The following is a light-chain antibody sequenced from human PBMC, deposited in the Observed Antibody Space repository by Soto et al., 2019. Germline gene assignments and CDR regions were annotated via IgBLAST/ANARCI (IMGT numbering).Light chain of an antibody. J-gene: IGKJ1*01. CDR1: QSVSSSY. Sequence: EIVLTQSPGTLSLSPGERATFSCRASQSVSSSYIAWYQQKRGQAPRRLIYGASIRATGIPDRFSGSGSGTDLTITISRLEPEDFELYYCQQYHTSPLTFGQGTKVDIK. CDR3: QQYHTSPLT. V-gene: IGKV3-20*01. CDR2: GAS.